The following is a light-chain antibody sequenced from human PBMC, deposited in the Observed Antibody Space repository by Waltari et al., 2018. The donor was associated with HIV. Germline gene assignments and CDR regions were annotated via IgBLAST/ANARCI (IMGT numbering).Light chain of an antibody. CDR1: QSVNSN. V-gene: IGKV3-15*01. Sequence: EILMTQSPATLSVSPGERATLSCRASQSVNSNLAWYQQKPVQTPRLLIYGTSTRANDIPARFSGSGSGTEFTLTISSLQSEDFAVYYCHHYNNWRETFGQGTKVEIK. CDR3: HHYNNWRET. J-gene: IGKJ1*01. CDR2: GTS.